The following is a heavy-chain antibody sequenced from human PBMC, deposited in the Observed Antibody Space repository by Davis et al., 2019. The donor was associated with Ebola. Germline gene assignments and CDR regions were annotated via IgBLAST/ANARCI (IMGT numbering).Heavy chain of an antibody. CDR3: ARGLHGDYAFDL. CDR2: IHHTGSA. V-gene: IGHV4-34*01. CDR1: GASFSGYY. Sequence: PSEILSLTCSLYGASFSGYYWGWIRQTPGKGLEWIGEIHHTGSARFNPSLETRVTISLDTSKNQISLRLTSLTAADAAVYYCARGLHGDYAFDLWGQGAMVTVSS. J-gene: IGHJ4*02. D-gene: IGHD4-17*01.